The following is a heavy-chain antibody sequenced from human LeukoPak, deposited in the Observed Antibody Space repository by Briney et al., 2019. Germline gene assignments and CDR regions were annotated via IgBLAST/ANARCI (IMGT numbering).Heavy chain of an antibody. V-gene: IGHV3-53*01. CDR3: ARDSESSGYYRYFDY. CDR1: GFIVSSSY. J-gene: IGHJ4*02. CDR2: IYSGGST. Sequence: GGSLRLSCAASGFIVSSSYMSWVRQAPGKGLEWVSVIYSGGSTYYADSVKGRFTISRDNAMKTVYLQMNSLRAAVTAVYFCARDSESSGYYRYFDYWGQGSLVTVSP. D-gene: IGHD6-19*01.